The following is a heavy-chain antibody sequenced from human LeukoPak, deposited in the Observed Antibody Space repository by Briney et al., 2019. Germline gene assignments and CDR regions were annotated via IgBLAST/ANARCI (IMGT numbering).Heavy chain of an antibody. V-gene: IGHV3-23*01. CDR2: ISGSGGAT. J-gene: IGHJ4*02. CDR1: GFTFSTYA. CDR3: AKEGGSGSFFPFDY. D-gene: IGHD3-10*01. Sequence: PGGSLRLSCAASGFTFSTYAMSWVRQAPGKGLEWVSVISGSGGATYFADSVKGRVTISRDNSKNTLYLQMNILRVEDTAVYYCAKEGGSGSFFPFDYWGQGTLVTVSS.